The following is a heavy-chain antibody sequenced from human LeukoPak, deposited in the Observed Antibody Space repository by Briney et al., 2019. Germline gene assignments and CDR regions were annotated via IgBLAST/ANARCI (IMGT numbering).Heavy chain of an antibody. Sequence: GGSLRLSCAASGFTFSSYGMHWVRQAPGKGLEWVAVISYDGSNKCYADSVKGRFTISRDNSKNTLYLQMNSLRAEDTAVYYCASSLPRYSSSWYLFNYWGQGTLVTVSS. CDR1: GFTFSSYG. CDR2: ISYDGSNK. V-gene: IGHV3-30*03. D-gene: IGHD6-13*01. CDR3: ASSLPRYSSSWYLFNY. J-gene: IGHJ4*02.